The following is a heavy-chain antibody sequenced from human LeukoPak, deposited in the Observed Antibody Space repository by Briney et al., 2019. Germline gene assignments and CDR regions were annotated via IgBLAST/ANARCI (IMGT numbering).Heavy chain of an antibody. CDR3: AKDSDYGDYGFVFGN. J-gene: IGHJ4*02. Sequence: GGSLRLSCAASAFTFSTCGMHWVRQAPGKGLEWVAVISYDGSNKYYGESVKGRFTISRDNSKNTLYLLMNSLRAEDTAVYYCAKDSDYGDYGFVFGNWGQGTLVTVSS. CDR1: AFTFSTCG. V-gene: IGHV3-30*18. CDR2: ISYDGSNK. D-gene: IGHD4-17*01.